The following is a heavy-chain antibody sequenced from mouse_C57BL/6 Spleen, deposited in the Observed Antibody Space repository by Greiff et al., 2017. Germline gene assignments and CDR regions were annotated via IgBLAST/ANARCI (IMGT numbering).Heavy chain of an antibody. Sequence: EVKLMESGGGLVKPGGSLKLSCAASGFTFSSYAMSWVRQTPEKRLEGVATISDGGSYTYYPDNVKGRFTISRDNAKNNLYLQMSHLKSEDTAMYYCARDGYYGQAMDYWGQGTSVTVSS. CDR1: GFTFSSYA. CDR2: ISDGGSYT. CDR3: ARDGYYGQAMDY. D-gene: IGHD1-1*01. V-gene: IGHV5-4*01. J-gene: IGHJ4*01.